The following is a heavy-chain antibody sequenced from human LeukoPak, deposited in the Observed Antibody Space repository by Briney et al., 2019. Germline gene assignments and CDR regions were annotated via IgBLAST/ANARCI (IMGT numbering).Heavy chain of an antibody. CDR1: GGSISSGSYY. V-gene: IGHV4-61*02. CDR3: ARGTPLIDY. Sequence: SQTLSLTCTVSGGSISSGSYYWSWIRQPAGKGLEWIGRIYTSGSTNYNPSLKSRVTISVDTSKNQFSLKLSSVTAADTAVYYCARGTPLIDYWGQGTLVTVSS. J-gene: IGHJ4*02. CDR2: IYTSGST.